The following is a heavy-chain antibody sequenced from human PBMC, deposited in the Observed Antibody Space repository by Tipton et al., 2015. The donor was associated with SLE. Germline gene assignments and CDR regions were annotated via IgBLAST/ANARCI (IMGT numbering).Heavy chain of an antibody. D-gene: IGHD4-11*01. CDR1: GGSISSGIYY. Sequence: GLVKPSETLSLNCTVSGGSISSGIYYWSWIRQPAGEGLEWIGHIYTSGSTHYSPSLESRVTMSVDTSKNQFSLELTSVTAADTAVYYCARGSALLYSVVYWGQGSLVTVSS. CDR3: ARGSALLYSVVY. J-gene: IGHJ4*02. CDR2: IYTSGST. V-gene: IGHV4-61*02.